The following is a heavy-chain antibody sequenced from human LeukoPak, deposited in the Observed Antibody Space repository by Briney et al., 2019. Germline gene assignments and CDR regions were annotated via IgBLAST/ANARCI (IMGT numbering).Heavy chain of an antibody. Sequence: SVKVSCKASGGTFSSYAISWVRQAPGQGLEWMGRIIPIFGTANYAQKFQGGVTITTDESTSTAYMELSSLRSEDTAVYYCARDSFRGYDSSGYYWEYFDYWGQGTLVTVSS. D-gene: IGHD3-22*01. V-gene: IGHV1-69*05. CDR3: ARDSFRGYDSSGYYWEYFDY. CDR2: IIPIFGTA. CDR1: GGTFSSYA. J-gene: IGHJ4*02.